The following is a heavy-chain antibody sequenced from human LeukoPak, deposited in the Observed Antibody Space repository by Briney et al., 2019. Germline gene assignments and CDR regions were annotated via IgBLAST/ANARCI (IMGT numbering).Heavy chain of an antibody. CDR1: GGSISSSSYY. Sequence: SETLSLTCTVSGGSISSSSYYWGWIRQPPGKGLEWIGSIYYSGSTYYNPSLKSRVTISVDTSKNQFSLKLSSVTAADTAVYYCARRGRRRQLVENFDYWGQGTLVTVSS. D-gene: IGHD6-13*01. CDR2: IYYSGST. V-gene: IGHV4-39*01. J-gene: IGHJ4*02. CDR3: ARRGRRRQLVENFDY.